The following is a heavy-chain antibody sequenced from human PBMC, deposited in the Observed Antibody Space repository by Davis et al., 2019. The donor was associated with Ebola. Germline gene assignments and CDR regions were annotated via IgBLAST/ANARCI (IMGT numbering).Heavy chain of an antibody. Sequence: AASVKVSCKASGYTFTSYAMHWVRQAPGQRLEWMGWINAGNGNTKYSQKFQGRVTITRDTSASTAYMELSSLRSEDTAVYYCARGTTPSITIFGVVINYGMDVWGQGTTVTVSS. J-gene: IGHJ6*02. CDR2: INAGNGNT. CDR3: ARGTTPSITIFGVVINYGMDV. V-gene: IGHV1-3*01. CDR1: GYTFTSYA. D-gene: IGHD3-3*01.